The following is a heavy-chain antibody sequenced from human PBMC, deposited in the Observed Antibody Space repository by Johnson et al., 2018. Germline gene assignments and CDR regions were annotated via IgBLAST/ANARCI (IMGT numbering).Heavy chain of an antibody. CDR1: GFTFSDYA. CDR2: ITGPGSST. CDR3: ARYGSGWAYYYQFYMDV. D-gene: IGHD6-19*01. V-gene: IGHV3-23*04. Sequence: VQLVQSGGALVQPGGTLRLSCTASGFTFSDYAMGWVRQAPGKGLEWVSGITGPGSSTYYADSVKGRFPIPQDNSKKTLYLQMDGLRGEDTAVYYCARYGSGWAYYYQFYMDVWGKGTTVTVSS. J-gene: IGHJ6*03.